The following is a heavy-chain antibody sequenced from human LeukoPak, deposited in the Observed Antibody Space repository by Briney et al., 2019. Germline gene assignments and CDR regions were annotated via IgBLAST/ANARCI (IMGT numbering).Heavy chain of an antibody. Sequence: GGSLRLSCAASGFTFSDYYMSWIRQAPGKGLEWVSYISSSSSYTNYADSVKGRFTISSDNAKNSLYLQMNSLRAEDTAVYYCARASRAFYDYVWGSYPAYWGQGTLVTVSS. CDR3: ARASRAFYDYVWGSYPAY. D-gene: IGHD3-16*02. CDR2: ISSSSSYT. V-gene: IGHV3-11*05. CDR1: GFTFSDYY. J-gene: IGHJ4*02.